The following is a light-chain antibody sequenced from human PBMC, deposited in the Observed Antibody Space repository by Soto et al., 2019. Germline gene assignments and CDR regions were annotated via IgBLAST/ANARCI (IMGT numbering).Light chain of an antibody. V-gene: IGKV1-13*02. J-gene: IGKJ2*01. CDR1: QGISSA. CDR2: DAS. Sequence: AIQLTQSPSSLSASVGDRVTITCRASQGISSALAWYQQKPGKAPKLLIYDASSLESGVPSRFSGSGSGTDFTLTNSSLHPEHFATYYCQLFNSYPQTFGQGTKLEIK. CDR3: QLFNSYPQT.